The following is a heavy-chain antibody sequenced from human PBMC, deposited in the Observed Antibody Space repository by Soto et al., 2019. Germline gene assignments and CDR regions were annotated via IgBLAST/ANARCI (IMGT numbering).Heavy chain of an antibody. Sequence: QVQLVQSGAEVKKPGASVKVSCKASGYTFTSYGISWVRQAPGQGLEWMGWISAYNGNTNYAQKLQGRVTMTTDTSTSTAYMELRSLRSDDTAVYYCARDLKDYVWGSYRSHVIPKDYWGQGTLVTVSS. CDR1: GYTFTSYG. D-gene: IGHD3-16*02. CDR3: ARDLKDYVWGSYRSHVIPKDY. V-gene: IGHV1-18*01. J-gene: IGHJ4*02. CDR2: ISAYNGNT.